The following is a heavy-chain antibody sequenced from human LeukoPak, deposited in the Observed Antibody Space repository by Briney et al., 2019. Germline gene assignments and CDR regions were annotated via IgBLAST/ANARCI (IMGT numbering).Heavy chain of an antibody. J-gene: IGHJ2*01. CDR1: GGTFSSYA. Sequence: SVKVSCKASGGTFSSYAISWVRQAPGQGLEWMGGIIPIFGTANYAQKFQGRVTITADESTSTAYMELSSLRSEDTAVYYCARSSNYYDSSGYYYWYFDLWGRGTLVTVSS. CDR2: IIPIFGTA. D-gene: IGHD3-22*01. V-gene: IGHV1-69*13. CDR3: ARSSNYYDSSGYYYWYFDL.